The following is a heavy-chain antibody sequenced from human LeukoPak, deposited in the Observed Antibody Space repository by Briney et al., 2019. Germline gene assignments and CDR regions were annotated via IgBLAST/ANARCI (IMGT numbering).Heavy chain of an antibody. D-gene: IGHD1-26*01. Sequence: ASVKVSCKASGYTFTGYYMHWVRQAPEQGLEWMGWINPDSGGTNYAQKFQGRVTMTRDTSISTAYMELSRLRSDDTAVYYCARVVGATHFDYWGQGTLVTVSS. CDR1: GYTFTGYY. J-gene: IGHJ4*02. CDR2: INPDSGGT. V-gene: IGHV1-2*02. CDR3: ARVVGATHFDY.